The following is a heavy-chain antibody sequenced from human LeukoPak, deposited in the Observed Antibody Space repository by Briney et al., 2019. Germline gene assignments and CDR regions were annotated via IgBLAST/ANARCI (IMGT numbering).Heavy chain of an antibody. J-gene: IGHJ4*02. D-gene: IGHD6-19*01. CDR3: ARGSGHTIDY. CDR1: RFTFSSYW. V-gene: IGHV3-7*04. CDR2: IKQDGSVK. Sequence: GGSLRLSCAASRFTFSSYWMSWVRQAPGKGLEWVANIKQDGSVKYYVDSVKGRFTISRDNAKNSLYLQMNSLRAEDTAVYYCARGSGHTIDYWGQGTLVTVSS.